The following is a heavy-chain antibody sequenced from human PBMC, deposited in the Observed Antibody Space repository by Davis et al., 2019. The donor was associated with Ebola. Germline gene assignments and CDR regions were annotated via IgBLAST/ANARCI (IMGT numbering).Heavy chain of an antibody. CDR3: ARGYCSSTSCYHYYYTMDV. V-gene: IGHV4-59*12. D-gene: IGHD2-2*01. CDR1: GGSISSYY. J-gene: IGHJ6*02. Sequence: SETLSLTCTVSGGSISSYYWSWIRQPPGKGLEWIGEIYHSGSTNYNPSLKSRVTISVDKSKNQFSLKLSSVTAADTAVYYCARGYCSSTSCYHYYYTMDVWGQGTTVTVSS. CDR2: IYHSGST.